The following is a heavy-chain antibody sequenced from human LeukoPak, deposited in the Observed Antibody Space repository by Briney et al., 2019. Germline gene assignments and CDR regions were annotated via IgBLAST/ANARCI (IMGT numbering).Heavy chain of an antibody. CDR3: ARKMLTWNYFDY. CDR2: IKQDGSEK. J-gene: IGHJ4*02. CDR1: GLTFSNYW. D-gene: IGHD1-1*01. V-gene: IGHV3-7*03. Sequence: GGSLRLSCAASGLTFSNYWMDWVRQAPGKGLEWVANIKQDGSEKNYVDSVKGRFIISRDNAKNSLYLQMNSLGAEDTAVYYCARKMLTWNYFDYWGQGTLVTASS.